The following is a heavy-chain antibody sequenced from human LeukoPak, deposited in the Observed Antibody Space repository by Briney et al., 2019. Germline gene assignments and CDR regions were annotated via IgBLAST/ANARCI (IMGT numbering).Heavy chain of an antibody. CDR2: INSDGSST. D-gene: IGHD6-13*01. J-gene: IGHJ4*02. CDR3: ARALYSSSWYEDY. V-gene: IGHV3-74*01. Sequence: PGGSLRLSCAASGFTFSSYAMSWVRQAPGKGLVWVSRINSDGSSTSYADSVKGRFTIPRDNAKNTLYLQMNSLRAEDTAVYYCARALYSSSWYEDYWGQGTLVTVSS. CDR1: GFTFSSYA.